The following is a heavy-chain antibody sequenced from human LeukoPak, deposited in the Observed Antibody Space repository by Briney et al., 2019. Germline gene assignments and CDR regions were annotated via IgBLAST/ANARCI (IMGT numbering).Heavy chain of an antibody. CDR1: GFTFSSYA. J-gene: IGHJ4*02. CDR3: TKRLEGTFDY. CDR2: VSDGGGAT. Sequence: GGSLRLSCAASGFTFSSYAMSWVRQAPGKGLEWVATVSDGGGATYYPDSVRARLTISRDNSKNTLYLQMHSLRVEDTATYYCTKRLEGTFDYWGQGTLVTVSS. D-gene: IGHD3-10*01. V-gene: IGHV3-23*01.